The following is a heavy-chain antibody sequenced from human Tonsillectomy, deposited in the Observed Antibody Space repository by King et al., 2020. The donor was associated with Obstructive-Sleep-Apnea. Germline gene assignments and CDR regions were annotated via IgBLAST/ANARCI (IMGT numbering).Heavy chain of an antibody. CDR3: ARDVDSVFCSGGSCFLDYYGMDV. CDR2: IKQDGSEK. D-gene: IGHD2-15*01. J-gene: IGHJ6*02. Sequence: VQLVESGGGLVQPGGSLRLSCAASGFTFSSYWMSWVRQAPGKGLEWVANIKQDGSEKYYVDSVKGRFTISRDNAKNSLYLQMNSLRAGDTAVYYCARDVDSVFCSGGSCFLDYYGMDVWGQGTTVTVSS. V-gene: IGHV3-7*01. CDR1: GFTFSSYW.